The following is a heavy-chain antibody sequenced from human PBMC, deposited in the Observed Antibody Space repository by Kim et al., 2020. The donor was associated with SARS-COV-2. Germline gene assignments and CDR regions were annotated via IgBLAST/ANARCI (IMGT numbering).Heavy chain of an antibody. V-gene: IGHV3-7*01. J-gene: IGHJ4*02. D-gene: IGHD3-10*01. CDR2: IKQDGSEK. CDR3: ARTRELVVRGVDALYYFDY. CDR1: GFTFSSYW. Sequence: GGSLRLSCAASGFTFSSYWMSWVRQAPGKGLEWVANIKQDGSEKYYVDSVKGRFTISRDNAKNSLYLQMNSLRAEDTAVYYCARTRELVVRGVDALYYFDYWGQGTLVTVSS.